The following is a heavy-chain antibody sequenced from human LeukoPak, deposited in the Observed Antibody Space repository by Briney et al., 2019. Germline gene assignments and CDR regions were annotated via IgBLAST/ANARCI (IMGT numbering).Heavy chain of an antibody. J-gene: IGHJ4*02. CDR3: ARDHKVRRAGYYYDSSGYYHFDY. V-gene: IGHV1-69*05. CDR1: GGTFSSYA. CDR2: IIPIFGTA. Sequence: ASVKVSCKASGGTFSSYAISWVRQAPGQGLEWMGGIIPIFGTANYAQKFQGRVTITTDESTSTAYMELSSLRSEDTAVYYCARDHKVRRAGYYYDSSGYYHFDYWGQGTLVTVSS. D-gene: IGHD3-22*01.